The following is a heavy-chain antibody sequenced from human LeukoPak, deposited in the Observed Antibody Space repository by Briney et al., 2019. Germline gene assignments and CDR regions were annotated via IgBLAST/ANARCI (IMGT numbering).Heavy chain of an antibody. CDR3: ARGRSSWYLNRPSYNWFDP. J-gene: IGHJ5*02. CDR2: INHSGST. D-gene: IGHD6-13*01. V-gene: IGHV4-34*01. Sequence: SETLSLTCAVYGGSFSGYYWSWIRQPPGKGPEWIGEINHSGSTNYNPSLKSRVTISVDTSKNQFSLKLSSVTAADTAVYYCARGRSSWYLNRPSYNWFDPWGQGTLVTVSS. CDR1: GGSFSGYY.